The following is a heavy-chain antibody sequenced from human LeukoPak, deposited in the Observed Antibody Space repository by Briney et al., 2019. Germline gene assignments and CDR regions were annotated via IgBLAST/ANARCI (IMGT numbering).Heavy chain of an antibody. CDR3: ARDMYDNGWSSFDY. D-gene: IGHD3-10*01. CDR2: ISFDGTNK. J-gene: IGHJ4*02. CDR1: GFTFSNYG. Sequence: GGSLRLSCAASGFTFSNYGMHWVRQAPGKGLEWVAVISFDGTNKYYANSVQGRFTISRDNSKNTLYLQMNSLRAEDTALYYCARDMYDNGWSSFDYWGQGTLVTVSS. V-gene: IGHV3-30-3*01.